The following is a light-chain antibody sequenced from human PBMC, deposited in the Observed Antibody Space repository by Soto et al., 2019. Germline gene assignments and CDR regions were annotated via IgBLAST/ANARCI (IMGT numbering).Light chain of an antibody. Sequence: EIVLTQSPGTLSLSPGERATLSCRASPSVDSSHLAWYQHRPGRAPRLLVYGASRRATGVPDRFSGSGSGTHFTLSIRRLESEDFAVYYCQQYETSPFTFGGGTKVDIK. CDR2: GAS. CDR3: QQYETSPFT. CDR1: PSVDSSH. J-gene: IGKJ4*01. V-gene: IGKV3-20*01.